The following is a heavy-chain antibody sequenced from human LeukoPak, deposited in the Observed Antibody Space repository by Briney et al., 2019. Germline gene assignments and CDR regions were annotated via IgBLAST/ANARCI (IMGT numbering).Heavy chain of an antibody. CDR3: AADRARYSSGINGFDP. Sequence: ASVKVSCKASGFTFTSSAMQWVRQARGQRLEWIGWIVVGSGNTNYAQKFQERVTITRDMSTSTAYMELSSLRSEDTAVYYCAADRARYSSGINGFDPWGQGTLVTVSS. CDR1: GFTFTSSA. CDR2: IVVGSGNT. D-gene: IGHD6-19*01. V-gene: IGHV1-58*02. J-gene: IGHJ5*02.